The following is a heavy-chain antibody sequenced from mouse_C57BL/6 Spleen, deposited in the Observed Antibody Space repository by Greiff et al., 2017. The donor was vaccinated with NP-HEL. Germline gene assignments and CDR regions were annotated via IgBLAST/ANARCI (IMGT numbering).Heavy chain of an antibody. J-gene: IGHJ1*03. CDR2: IYPGDGDT. CDR3: AREGDYYGSSPGYFDV. V-gene: IGHV1-82*01. D-gene: IGHD1-1*01. Sequence: VQLKQSGPELVKPGASVKISCKASGYAFSSSWMNWVKQRPGKGLEWIGRIYPGDGDTNYNGKFKGKATLTADKSSSTAYMQLSSLTSEDSAVYFCAREGDYYGSSPGYFDVWGTGTTVTVSS. CDR1: GYAFSSSW.